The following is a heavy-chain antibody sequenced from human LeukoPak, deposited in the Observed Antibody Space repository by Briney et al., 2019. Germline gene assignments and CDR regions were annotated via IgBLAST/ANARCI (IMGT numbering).Heavy chain of an antibody. D-gene: IGHD4-11*01. Sequence: ASVKVSCKVSGYTLTELSMHWVRQAPGKGLEWMGGFDPEDGETIYAQKFQGRVTMTRDMSTSTVYMELSSLRSEDTAVYYCARDSDTVTKTLGDYWGQGTLVTVSS. J-gene: IGHJ4*02. CDR1: GYTLTELS. CDR3: ARDSDTVTKTLGDY. V-gene: IGHV1-24*01. CDR2: FDPEDGET.